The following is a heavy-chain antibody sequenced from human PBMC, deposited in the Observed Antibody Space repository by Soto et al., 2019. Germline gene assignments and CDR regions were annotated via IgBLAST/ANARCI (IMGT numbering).Heavy chain of an antibody. V-gene: IGHV3-23*01. CDR2: LTATSGRP. CDR3: AKDLRGPEAGTWYLDL. J-gene: IGHJ2*01. Sequence: EVQLLESGEGLVQPGGSLRLSCTASGFPFSTKSMTWVRQAPGKGLEWVSALTATSGRPYYADSVKGRFTISRDNSKNTLYLQMNGRGAEDTAVYYCAKDLRGPEAGTWYLDLWGRGTLVTVSS. D-gene: IGHD6-13*01. CDR1: GFPFSTKS.